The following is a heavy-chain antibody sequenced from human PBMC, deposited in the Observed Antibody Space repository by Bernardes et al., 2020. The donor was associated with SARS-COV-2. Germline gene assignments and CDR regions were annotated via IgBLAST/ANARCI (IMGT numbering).Heavy chain of an antibody. J-gene: IGHJ5*02. CDR1: RFTFSNYW. CDR3: ARDRAVNWFDP. D-gene: IGHD3-10*01. CDR2: IKQDGTEK. V-gene: IGHV3-7*01. Sequence: GSLSLSCAASRFTFSNYWMSWVRQAPGKGLEWVANIKQDGTEKYYVDSVKGRFTISRDNAKNSLYLQMNSLRAEDTAVYFCARDRAVNWFDPWGQGTLVTVSS.